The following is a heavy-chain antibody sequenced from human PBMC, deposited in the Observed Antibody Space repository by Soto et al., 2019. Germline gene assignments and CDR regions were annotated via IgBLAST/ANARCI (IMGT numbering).Heavy chain of an antibody. CDR1: GYTFTSYY. D-gene: IGHD4-4*01. CDR3: AVGGNYLSMDD. Sequence: QVQLVQSGAEVKKPGASVKVSCKASGYTFTSYYMHWVRLAPGQGLEWMGIINPDGGGTSYAQQFQGRVIMTRDTSTSTVDMEMSSLRSEDTAVYYCAVGGNYLSMDDWGQGTTVTVSS. J-gene: IGHJ6*02. CDR2: INPDGGGT. V-gene: IGHV1-46*01.